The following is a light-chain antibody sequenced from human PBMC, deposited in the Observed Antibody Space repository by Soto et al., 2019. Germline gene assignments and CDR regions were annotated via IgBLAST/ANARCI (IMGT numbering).Light chain of an antibody. J-gene: IGKJ5*01. CDR1: QGIRSA. CDR3: QQFETYPLT. CDR2: DVS. Sequence: AIPLTQSPPSLSASIGDRVTITCRACQGIRSAFAWYQQKPGTVPKLLIYDVSNLQSGMPSRFSGSGSGTDFTLTIRSLPPEDFATYYCQQFETYPLTFSQGTRLEVK. V-gene: IGKV1-13*02.